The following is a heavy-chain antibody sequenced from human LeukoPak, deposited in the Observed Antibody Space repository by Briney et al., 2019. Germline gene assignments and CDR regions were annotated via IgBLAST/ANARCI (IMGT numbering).Heavy chain of an antibody. Sequence: GALVKVSCKASGYTFTGYYMHWVRQAPGQGLEWMGWINPNSGGTNYAQKFQGRVTMTRDTSISTAYMELSRLRSDDTAVYYCARSSTTFVYYWFDPWGQGTLVTVSS. CDR1: GYTFTGYY. CDR3: ARSSTTFVYYWFDP. J-gene: IGHJ5*02. CDR2: INPNSGGT. V-gene: IGHV1-2*02. D-gene: IGHD2/OR15-2a*01.